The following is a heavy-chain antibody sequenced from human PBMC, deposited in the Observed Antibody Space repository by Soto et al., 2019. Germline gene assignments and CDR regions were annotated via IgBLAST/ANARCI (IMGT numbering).Heavy chain of an antibody. CDR1: GFTFSSYW. V-gene: IGHV3-7*01. CDR2: IKQDGSEK. D-gene: IGHD3-3*01. Sequence: GGSLRLSCAASGFTFSSYWMSWVRQAPGKGLEWVANIKQDGSEKYYVDSVKGRFTISRDNAKNSLYLQMNSLRAEDTAVYYCARDYMNYDFWTGYYTFDSFDYWGQGTLVTVS. J-gene: IGHJ4*02. CDR3: ARDYMNYDFWTGYYTFDSFDY.